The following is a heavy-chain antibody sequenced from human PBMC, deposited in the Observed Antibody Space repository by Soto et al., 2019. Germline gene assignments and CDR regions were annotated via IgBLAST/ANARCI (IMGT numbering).Heavy chain of an antibody. CDR1: GGSISSSNW. V-gene: IGHV4-4*02. CDR2: IYHSGST. J-gene: IGHJ6*02. D-gene: IGHD3-3*01. Sequence: SETLSLTCAVSGGSISSSNWWSWVRQPPGKGLEWIGEIYHSGSTNYNPSLKSRVTISVDKSKNQFSLKLSSVTAADTAVYYCARRSYYDFWSGYTDYYYGMDVWGQGTKVTVS. CDR3: ARRSYYDFWSGYTDYYYGMDV.